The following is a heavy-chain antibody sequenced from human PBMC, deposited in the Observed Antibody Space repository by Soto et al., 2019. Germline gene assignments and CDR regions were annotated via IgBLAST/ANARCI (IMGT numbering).Heavy chain of an antibody. Sequence: TSETLSLTCTVSGGSISSYYLSWIRQPPGKGLEWIGYIYYSGSTNYNPSLKSRVTISVDTSKNQFSLKLSSVTAADTAVYYCARGCTMVRGVITEPLCNDYWGQGTLVTVSS. CDR1: GGSISSYY. D-gene: IGHD3-10*01. CDR3: ARGCTMVRGVITEPLCNDY. V-gene: IGHV4-59*01. CDR2: IYYSGST. J-gene: IGHJ4*02.